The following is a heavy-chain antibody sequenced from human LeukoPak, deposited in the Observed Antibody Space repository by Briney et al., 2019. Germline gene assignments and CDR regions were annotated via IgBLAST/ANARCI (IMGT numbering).Heavy chain of an antibody. D-gene: IGHD3-22*01. CDR2: ISYAGSNK. J-gene: IGHJ4*02. Sequence: GGSLRLSCAASGFTFSSYSMNWVRQAPGKGLEWVAFISYAGSNKYYADSVKGRFTISRDNSKSTLYLQMNSLRAGDTATFYCAKDNYYGSSAVIDYWGQGALVTVSS. CDR1: GFTFSSYS. CDR3: AKDNYYGSSAVIDY. V-gene: IGHV3-30*04.